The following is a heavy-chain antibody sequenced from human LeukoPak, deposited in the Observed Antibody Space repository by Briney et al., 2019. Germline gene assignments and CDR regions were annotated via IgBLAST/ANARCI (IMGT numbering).Heavy chain of an antibody. CDR3: ARGPAFCGGDCYGGWFDP. CDR2: IYPGDSDT. CDR1: GYRFTSYW. J-gene: IGHJ5*02. D-gene: IGHD2-21*02. Sequence: GESLKISCKGSGYRFTSYWIGWVRQMPGKGLEWMGIIYPGDSDTRYSPSFQGQVTISVDKSISTAYLQWSSLKASDTATYYCARGPAFCGGDCYGGWFDPWGQGTLVTVSS. V-gene: IGHV5-51*01.